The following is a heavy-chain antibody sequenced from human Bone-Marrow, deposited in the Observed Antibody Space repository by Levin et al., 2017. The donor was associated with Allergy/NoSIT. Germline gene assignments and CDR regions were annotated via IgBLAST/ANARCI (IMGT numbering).Heavy chain of an antibody. V-gene: IGHV1-69*13. Sequence: SVKVSCKASGGPLTNYALSWVRQAPGQGLDWMGGIVPIFGIPTYAQKFQDRVTITADESTKTAYMEWGSLRAEATGMSECAASYDILTGPNWFDPWGPGTLVTVSS. CDR1: GGPLTNYA. J-gene: IGHJ5*02. CDR2: IVPIFGIP. CDR3: AASYDILTGPNWFDP. D-gene: IGHD3-9*01.